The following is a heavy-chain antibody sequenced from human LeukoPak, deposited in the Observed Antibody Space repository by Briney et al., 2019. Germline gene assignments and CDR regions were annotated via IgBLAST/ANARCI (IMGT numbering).Heavy chain of an antibody. CDR3: AKVDYGSGSYYFDY. Sequence: GGSLRLSCAASGFTFSSYAMHWVRQAPGKGLEWVAVISYDGSNKYYADSVKGRFTISRDNSKNTLYLQMNSLRAEDTAVYYCAKVDYGSGSYYFDYWGQGTLVTVSS. D-gene: IGHD3-10*01. V-gene: IGHV3-30-3*01. J-gene: IGHJ4*02. CDR1: GFTFSSYA. CDR2: ISYDGSNK.